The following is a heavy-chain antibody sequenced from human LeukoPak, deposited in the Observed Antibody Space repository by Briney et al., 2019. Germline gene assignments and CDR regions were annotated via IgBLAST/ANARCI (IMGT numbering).Heavy chain of an antibody. CDR2: ISGSGGST. D-gene: IGHD3-10*01. V-gene: IGHV3-23*01. CDR3: AKAPGRGAKSLYYFDY. Sequence: GGSLRLSCAPSGFTVSSSYMSWVRQAPGKGLEWVSAISGSGGSTYYADSVKGRFTISRDNSKNTLYLQMNSLRAEDTAVYYCAKAPGRGAKSLYYFDYWGQGTLVTVSS. J-gene: IGHJ4*02. CDR1: GFTVSSSY.